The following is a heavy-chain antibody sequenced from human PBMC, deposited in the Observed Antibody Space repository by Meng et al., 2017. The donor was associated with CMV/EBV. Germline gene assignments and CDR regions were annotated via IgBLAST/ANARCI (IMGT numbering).Heavy chain of an antibody. Sequence: GGSLRLSCAASGFNVGGFYIIWVRQAPGTGLEWVSIIYSGGGTYYTDSVRGRFTISRDNSRNVVYLQMNSLRVEDTALYYCARDMRGWGLLGGLNVWGQGTTVTVSS. V-gene: IGHV3-53*01. J-gene: IGHJ6*02. D-gene: IGHD1-26*01. CDR1: GFNVGGFY. CDR2: IYSGGGT. CDR3: ARDMRGWGLLGGLNV.